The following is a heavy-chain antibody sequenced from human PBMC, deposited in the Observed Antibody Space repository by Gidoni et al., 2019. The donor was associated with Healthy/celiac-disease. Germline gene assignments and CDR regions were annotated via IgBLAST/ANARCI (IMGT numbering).Heavy chain of an antibody. J-gene: IGHJ5*02. CDR3: ARDRPADWNYVGWFDP. V-gene: IGHV4-31*03. Sequence: QVQLQESGPGLVKPSQTLSLTCTVSGGSISSGGYYWSWIRQHPGKGLEWIGYIYYSGSTYYNPSLKSRVTISVDTSKNQFSLKLSSVTAADTAVYYCARDRPADWNYVGWFDPWGQGTLVTVSS. D-gene: IGHD1-7*01. CDR2: IYYSGST. CDR1: GGSISSGGYY.